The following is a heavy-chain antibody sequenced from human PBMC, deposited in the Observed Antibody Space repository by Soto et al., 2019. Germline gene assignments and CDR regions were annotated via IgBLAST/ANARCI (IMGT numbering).Heavy chain of an antibody. V-gene: IGHV1-58*02. J-gene: IGHJ6*02. CDR3: SADHPHTAIGWPV. Sequence: ASVKVSCKASGFDFGSFGIQFLRQTRGRGLEWIGWIVVASGRTNYARQFQGRVAFSRDMSSTTAYMDLYDLKSDDTAVYFCSADHPHTAIGWPVWGQGTTVTSP. CDR1: GFDFGSFG. CDR2: IVVASGRT.